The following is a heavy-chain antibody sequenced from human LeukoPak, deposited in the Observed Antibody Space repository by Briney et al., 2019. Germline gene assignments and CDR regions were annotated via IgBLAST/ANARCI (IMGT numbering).Heavy chain of an antibody. CDR3: ARDLWYRTYYYYYGMDV. D-gene: IGHD2-21*01. CDR2: FNPNAGSA. J-gene: IGHJ6*02. Sequence: GASVKVSCKASEYTFTKYYMHWVRQAPGQGLEWLGIFNPNAGSATYAQKFQGRVTMTRDTSTSTVYMELSSLRSEDTAVYYCARDLWYRTYYYYYGMDVWGQGTTVTVSS. V-gene: IGHV1-46*01. CDR1: EYTFTKYY.